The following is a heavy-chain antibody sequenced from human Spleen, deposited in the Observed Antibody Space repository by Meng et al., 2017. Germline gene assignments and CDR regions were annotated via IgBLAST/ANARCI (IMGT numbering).Heavy chain of an antibody. Sequence: ASVKVSCKASGYTFTGYYMHWVRQAPGQGLEWMGRINPKSGGTIYAQKFQARVTMTGDTSISTAYMELSGLRSDDTAMYYCARDEDISAAGKLFGDYWGQGTLVTVSS. J-gene: IGHJ4*02. CDR1: GYTFTGYY. CDR3: ARDEDISAAGKLFGDY. D-gene: IGHD6-25*01. V-gene: IGHV1-2*06. CDR2: INPKSGGT.